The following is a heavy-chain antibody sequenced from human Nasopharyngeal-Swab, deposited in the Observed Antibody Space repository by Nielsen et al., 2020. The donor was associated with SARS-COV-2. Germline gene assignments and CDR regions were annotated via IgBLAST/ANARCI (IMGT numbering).Heavy chain of an antibody. V-gene: IGHV3-48*01. J-gene: IGHJ5*02. CDR2: ISSSSSTI. CDR3: ARATRPRYCSSTSCFNWFDP. Sequence: GESLKISCAASGFTFSSYSMNWVRQAPGKGLEWVSYISSSSSTIYYADSVKGRFTISRDNANNSLYLQMNSLRAEDTAVYYCARATRPRYCSSTSCFNWFDPWGQGTLVTVSS. D-gene: IGHD2-2*01. CDR1: GFTFSSYS.